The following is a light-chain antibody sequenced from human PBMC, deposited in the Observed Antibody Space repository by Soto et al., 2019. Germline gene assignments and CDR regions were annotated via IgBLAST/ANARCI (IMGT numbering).Light chain of an antibody. J-gene: IGKJ3*01. CDR1: QSINRY. V-gene: IGKV1-39*01. Sequence: DIQMTQSPSSLSASVGDRVTITCRASQSINRYINWYQQKSGKAPKLLINAASSLQSGVPSRFSGSGSGTDFTPTISNLQPEDFATYYYQQTYTTPFTFGPGTKVDIK. CDR2: AAS. CDR3: QQTYTTPFT.